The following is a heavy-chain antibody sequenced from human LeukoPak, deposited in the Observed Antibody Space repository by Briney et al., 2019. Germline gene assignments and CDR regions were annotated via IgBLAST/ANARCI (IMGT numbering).Heavy chain of an antibody. Sequence: PGGSLRLSCAASGFTVSSNYMSWVRQAPGKGLEWVSVIYSGGSTYYADSVKGRFTISRDNSKNTLYLQMNSLRAEDTAVYYCAGSNYGGYYYGMEVWGQGTTVTVSS. D-gene: IGHD4-23*01. V-gene: IGHV3-66*01. CDR3: AGSNYGGYYYGMEV. J-gene: IGHJ6*02. CDR2: IYSGGST. CDR1: GFTVSSNY.